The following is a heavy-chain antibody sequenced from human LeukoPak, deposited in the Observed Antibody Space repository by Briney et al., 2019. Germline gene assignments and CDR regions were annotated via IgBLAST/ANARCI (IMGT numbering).Heavy chain of an antibody. CDR2: ISWNSGSI. CDR3: AKGGCGGDCYWDFDY. V-gene: IGHV3-9*01. J-gene: IGHJ4*02. D-gene: IGHD2-21*02. CDR1: GFTFDDYA. Sequence: GGSLRLSCAASGFTFDDYAMHWVRQAPGKGLEWVSGISWNSGSIGYADSVKGRFTISRDNAKNSLYLQMNSLRAEDTALYYCAKGGCGGDCYWDFDYWGQGTLVTVSS.